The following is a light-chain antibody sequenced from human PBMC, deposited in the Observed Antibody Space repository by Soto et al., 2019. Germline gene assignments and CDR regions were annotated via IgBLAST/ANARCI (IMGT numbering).Light chain of an antibody. CDR2: GAS. CDR1: QNINNH. Sequence: DIPMTQSPSSLSASVGDRVTITCRASQNINNHLNWYQQKVGKAPKLLISGASSLQSGVPSRFSGSGSGTDFILTISSLQPEDFATYYCQQIYSMTSFGQGTKLEIK. V-gene: IGKV1-39*01. CDR3: QQIYSMTS. J-gene: IGKJ2*01.